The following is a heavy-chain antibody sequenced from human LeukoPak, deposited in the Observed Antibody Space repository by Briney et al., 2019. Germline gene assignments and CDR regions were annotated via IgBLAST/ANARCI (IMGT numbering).Heavy chain of an antibody. J-gene: IGHJ4*02. CDR3: ARWCGSGWYDY. CDR2: ISSSSTTI. Sequence: GGSLRLSCAASGFTFSSYSMNWVRQAPGKGLEWVSSISSSSTTIYYADSVKGRFAISRDNAKNSLHLQMNSLRAEDTAVYYCARWCGSGWYDYWGQGALVTVSS. D-gene: IGHD6-19*01. CDR1: GFTFSSYS. V-gene: IGHV3-48*01.